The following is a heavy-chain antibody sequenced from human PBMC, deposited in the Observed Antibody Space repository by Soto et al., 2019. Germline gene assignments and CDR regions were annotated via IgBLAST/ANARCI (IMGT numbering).Heavy chain of an antibody. D-gene: IGHD1-1*01. CDR3: TREVQPGVRREYDY. CDR2: IDSGGSRT. V-gene: IGHV3-21*01. CDR1: AFTFDSHT. Sequence: GGSLRLSCEASAFTFDSHTMNWVHQAPGKGLEWVSSIDSGGSRTFYADTVKGRFTISRDNAKNSLFLQMNSLRAEDTAVYFCTREVQPGVRREYDYWGQGTLVTVSS. J-gene: IGHJ4*02.